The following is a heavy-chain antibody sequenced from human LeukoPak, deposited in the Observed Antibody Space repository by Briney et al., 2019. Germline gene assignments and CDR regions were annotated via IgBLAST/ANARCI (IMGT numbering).Heavy chain of an antibody. V-gene: IGHV1-69*13. CDR2: IIPIFGTA. CDR1: GGTFGSYA. Sequence: ASVKVSCKASGGTFGSYAISWVRQAPGQGLEWMGGIIPIFGTANYAQKFQGRVTITADESTSTAYMELSSLRSEDTAVYYCARDQGITMIHNWFDPWGQGTLVTVSS. J-gene: IGHJ5*02. D-gene: IGHD3-22*01. CDR3: ARDQGITMIHNWFDP.